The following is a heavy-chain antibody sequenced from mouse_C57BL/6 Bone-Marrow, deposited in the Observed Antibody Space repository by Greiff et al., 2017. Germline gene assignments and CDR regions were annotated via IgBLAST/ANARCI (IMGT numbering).Heavy chain of an antibody. CDR1: GYAFTNYL. V-gene: IGHV1-54*01. Sequence: QVQLQQSGAELVRPGTSVKVSCKASGYAFTNYLIEWVKQRPGQGLEWIGVINPGSGGTNYKEKFKGKATLTADKSSSTAYMQLSSLTSDDSAVYFCARYGCYGDYWGQGTSVTVSS. CDR3: ARYGCYGDY. J-gene: IGHJ4*01. D-gene: IGHD1-1*01. CDR2: INPGSGGT.